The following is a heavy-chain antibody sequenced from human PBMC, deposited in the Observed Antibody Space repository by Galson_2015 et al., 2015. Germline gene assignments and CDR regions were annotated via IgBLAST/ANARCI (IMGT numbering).Heavy chain of an antibody. V-gene: IGHV4-4*02. Sequence: ETLSLTCAVSGGSISSRNWWSWVRQPPGKGLEWIGEIYHSGSTNYNPSLKSRVTISVDKSKNQFSLKLSSVTAADTAVYYCASPGYSSGWSNHDAFDIWGQGTMVTVSS. CDR1: GGSISSRNW. CDR2: IYHSGST. D-gene: IGHD6-19*01. CDR3: ASPGYSSGWSNHDAFDI. J-gene: IGHJ3*02.